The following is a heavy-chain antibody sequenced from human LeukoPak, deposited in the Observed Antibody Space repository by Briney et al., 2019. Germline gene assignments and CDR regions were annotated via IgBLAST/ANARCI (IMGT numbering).Heavy chain of an antibody. Sequence: PSETLSLTCTVSGDSISSSSYNWGWIRQPPGKGLEWVGNVYFNGNTYYNPSLKSRVAISVDTSKNQFSLNLRSVAAADTAVYYCERQGGGGRAFDIWGQGTMVTVS. V-gene: IGHV4-39*01. J-gene: IGHJ3*02. CDR3: ERQGGGGRAFDI. CDR1: GDSISSSSYN. CDR2: VYFNGNT. D-gene: IGHD1-26*01.